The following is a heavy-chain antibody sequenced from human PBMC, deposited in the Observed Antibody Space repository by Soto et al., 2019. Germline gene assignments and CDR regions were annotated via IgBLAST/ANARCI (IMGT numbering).Heavy chain of an antibody. J-gene: IGHJ6*02. CDR1: GYTFTSYA. CDR2: INTNTGNP. Sequence: ASVKVSCKASGYTFTSYAMNWVRQAPGQGLEWMGWINTNTGNPTYAQGFTGRFVFSLDTSVSTAYLQICSLKAEDTAVYYCARPGIAVAGNYYYYGMDVWGQGTTVTVSS. V-gene: IGHV7-4-1*01. CDR3: ARPGIAVAGNYYYYGMDV. D-gene: IGHD6-19*01.